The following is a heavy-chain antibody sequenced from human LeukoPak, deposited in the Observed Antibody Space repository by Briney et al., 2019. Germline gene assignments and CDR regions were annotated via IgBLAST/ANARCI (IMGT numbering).Heavy chain of an antibody. CDR3: AIRKLRRAFDI. CDR1: GGSFSGYY. Sequence: PSETLSLTCAVYGGSFSGYYWSWIRQPPGKGLEWIGEINHSGSTIYNPSLKSRVTISVDTSKNQFSLKLSSVTAADTAVYYCAIRKLRRAFDIWGQGTMVTVSS. CDR2: INHSGST. V-gene: IGHV4-34*01. D-gene: IGHD1-14*01. J-gene: IGHJ3*02.